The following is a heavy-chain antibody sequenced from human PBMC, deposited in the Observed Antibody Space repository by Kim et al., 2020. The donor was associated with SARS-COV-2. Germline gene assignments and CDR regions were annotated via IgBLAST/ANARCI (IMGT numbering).Heavy chain of an antibody. J-gene: IGHJ6*02. CDR2: ISYDGSNK. CDR3: AKDTAQTNYYYYYGMDV. D-gene: IGHD5-18*01. CDR1: GFTFSSYG. V-gene: IGHV3-30*18. Sequence: GGSLRLSCAASGFTFSSYGMHWVRQAPGKGLEWVAVISYDGSNKYYADSVKGRFTISRDNSKNTLYLQMNSLRAEDTAVYYCAKDTAQTNYYYYYGMDVWGQGTTVTVSS.